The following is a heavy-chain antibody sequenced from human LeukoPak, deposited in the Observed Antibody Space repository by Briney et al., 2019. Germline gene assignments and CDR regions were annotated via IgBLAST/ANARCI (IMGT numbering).Heavy chain of an antibody. J-gene: IGHJ4*02. CDR1: GYSFTSYW. CDR2: IYPGDSDT. CDR3: ARHYSSRGQLVRVFDY. D-gene: IGHD6-13*01. Sequence: GESLKISCKGSGYSFTSYWIVWVRQMPGKGLEWMGIIYPGDSDTRYSPSFQGQVTISADKSISTAYLQWSSLKASDTAMYYCARHYSSRGQLVRVFDYWGQGTLVTVSS. V-gene: IGHV5-51*01.